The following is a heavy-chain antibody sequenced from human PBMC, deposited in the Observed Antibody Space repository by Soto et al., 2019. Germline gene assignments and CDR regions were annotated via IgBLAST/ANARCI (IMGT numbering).Heavy chain of an antibody. V-gene: IGHV3-30-3*01. CDR2: ISYDGSNK. CDR1: GFTFSSYA. Sequence: GGSLRLSCAASGFTFSSYAMHWVRQAPGKGLEWVAVISYDGSNKYYADSVKGRFTISRDNSKNTLYLQMNSLRAEDTAVYYCSRSPTGDIVLVPAAILDYWGQGTLVTVSS. CDR3: SRSPTGDIVLVPAAILDY. D-gene: IGHD2-2*02. J-gene: IGHJ4*02.